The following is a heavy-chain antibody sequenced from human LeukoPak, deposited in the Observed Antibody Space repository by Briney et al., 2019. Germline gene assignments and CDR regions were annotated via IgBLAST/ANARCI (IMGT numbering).Heavy chain of an antibody. CDR3: ARDFSSSSTVYYYYYMDV. CDR1: GGSISSRPYD. D-gene: IGHD6-6*01. CDR2: ISYSGTT. J-gene: IGHJ6*03. V-gene: IGHV4-39*07. Sequence: SETLSLTCTVSGGSISSRPYDWGWLRQPPGKGLEWIGTISYSGTTYYSPSLKSRVTISLDTSKNKFSLKLSSVTAADTAIYYCARDFSSSSTVYYYYYMDVWGKGTTVTVSS.